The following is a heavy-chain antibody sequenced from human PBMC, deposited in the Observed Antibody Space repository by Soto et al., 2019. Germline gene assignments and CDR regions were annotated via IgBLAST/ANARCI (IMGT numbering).Heavy chain of an antibody. CDR1: GFTFSDYY. Sequence: QVQLVESGGGLVKPGGSLRLSCAASGFTFSDYYMSWIRQAPGKGLEWVSYISSSSSYTNYADSVKGRFTISRDNAKNSLYLQMNSLRAEDTAVYYCARYLDTMVRGVPTWWGQGTLVTVSS. V-gene: IGHV3-11*05. J-gene: IGHJ4*02. D-gene: IGHD3-10*01. CDR2: ISSSSSYT. CDR3: ARYLDTMVRGVPTW.